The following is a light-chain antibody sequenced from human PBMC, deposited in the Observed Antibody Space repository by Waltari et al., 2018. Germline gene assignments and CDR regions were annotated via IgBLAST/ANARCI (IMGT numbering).Light chain of an antibody. CDR2: AAT. CDR1: QTVSASY. Sequence: ENVLTQSPGTLSLSQGERATLSCRTSQTVSASYVAWYQQKPGQSPRLLIYAATSRAAGIPDRFRGGGAGTDFALTITRVEPEDSAVYYCQQYGNSRTFGGGTKVEIK. J-gene: IGKJ4*01. CDR3: QQYGNSRT. V-gene: IGKV3-20*01.